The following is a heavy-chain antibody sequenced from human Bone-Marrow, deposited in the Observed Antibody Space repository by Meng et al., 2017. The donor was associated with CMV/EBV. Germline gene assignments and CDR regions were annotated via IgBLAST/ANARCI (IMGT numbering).Heavy chain of an antibody. V-gene: IGHV3-33*06. CDR2: IWYDGSNK. D-gene: IGHD1-26*01. Sequence: GGSLRLSCVASGFTFSSYGMHWVRQAPGKGLEWVAVIWYDGSNKYYADSVKGRFTISRDNSKNTLYLQMNSLRAEDTAVYYCAKDGSRYYYGMDVWGQGTTVTVSS. J-gene: IGHJ6*02. CDR3: AKDGSRYYYGMDV. CDR1: GFTFSSYG.